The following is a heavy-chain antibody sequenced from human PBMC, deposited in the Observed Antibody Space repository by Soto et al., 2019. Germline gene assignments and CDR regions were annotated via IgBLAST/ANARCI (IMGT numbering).Heavy chain of an antibody. CDR3: ARGGFLAGLYNALDA. V-gene: IGHV1-69*06. Sequence: SVKVSCKPSGGTLSTNAISWVRQAPGQGLEWMGAIIPMFGSPKYAQKFQGRVTITADNPTSTIYMEMISLTSADTAVYYCARGGFLAGLYNALDAWGQGTTVTVSS. J-gene: IGHJ6*02. CDR1: GGTLSTNA. CDR2: IIPMFGSP. D-gene: IGHD6-19*01.